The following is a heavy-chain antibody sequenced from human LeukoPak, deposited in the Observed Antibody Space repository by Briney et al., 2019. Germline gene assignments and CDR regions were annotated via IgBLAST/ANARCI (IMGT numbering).Heavy chain of an antibody. CDR1: GSTVSSNY. D-gene: IGHD3-22*01. J-gene: IGHJ4*02. CDR2: IYSGGST. V-gene: IGHV3-53*01. CDR3: ASMGRYYDSSGHTDY. Sequence: GGSLRLSCAASGSTVSSNYMSWVRQAPGKGLEWVSVIYSGGSTYYADSVKGRFTISRDNSKNTLYLQMNSLRAEDTAVYYCASMGRYYDSSGHTDYWGQGTLVTVSS.